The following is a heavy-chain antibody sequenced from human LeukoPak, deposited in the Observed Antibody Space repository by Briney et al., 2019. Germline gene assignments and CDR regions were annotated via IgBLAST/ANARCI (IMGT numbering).Heavy chain of an antibody. CDR2: IYASGST. V-gene: IGHV4-4*07. J-gene: IGHJ5*02. CDR1: GGSISSYY. CDR3: ARKALPGNWFDP. Sequence: SETLSLTCTVSGGSISSYYWSWIRQPAGKGLEWIGRIYASGSTNYNPPLKSRVTMSLDTSKNQFSLNLSSVTAADTAVYYCARKALPGNWFDPWGQGTLVTVSS.